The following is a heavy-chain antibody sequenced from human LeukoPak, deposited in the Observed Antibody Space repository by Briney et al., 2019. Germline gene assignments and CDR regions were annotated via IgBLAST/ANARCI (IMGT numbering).Heavy chain of an antibody. V-gene: IGHV1-69*06. Sequence: SVKVSCKASGGTFSSYAISWVRQAPGQGLEWMGRIIPIFGTANYAQKFQGRVTITADKSTSTAYMELSSLSSEDTAVYYCAGDYYDSSGYYWSGDDYYYYMDVWGKGTTVTVSS. D-gene: IGHD3-22*01. J-gene: IGHJ6*03. CDR2: IIPIFGTA. CDR3: AGDYYDSSGYYWSGDDYYYYMDV. CDR1: GGTFSSYA.